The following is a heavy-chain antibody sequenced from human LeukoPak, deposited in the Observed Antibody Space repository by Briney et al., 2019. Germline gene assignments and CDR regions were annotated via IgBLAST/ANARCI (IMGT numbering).Heavy chain of an antibody. D-gene: IGHD3-9*01. CDR3: ARGVGKLTYYYDY. J-gene: IGHJ4*02. V-gene: IGHV3-13*01. CDR2: IGTAGDT. CDR1: GFTFSSYD. Sequence: PGGSLRLSCAASGFTFSSYDMHWVRQATGKGLEWVSAIGTAGDTYYPGSVKGRFTISREKAKNSLYLQMNSLRAGDTAVYYCARGVGKLTYYYDYWGQGTLVTVSS.